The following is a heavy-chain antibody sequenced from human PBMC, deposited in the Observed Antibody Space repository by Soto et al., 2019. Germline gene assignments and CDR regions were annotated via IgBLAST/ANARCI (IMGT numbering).Heavy chain of an antibody. J-gene: IGHJ4*02. D-gene: IGHD3-22*01. CDR3: AKAYSSGYYTLYYFDY. CDR1: GFTFSSYA. CDR2: ISGSGGST. Sequence: GRSLRLSCAASGFTFSSYAMSWVRQAPGKGLEWVSAISGSGGSTYYADSVKGRFTISRDNSKNTLYLQMNSLRAEDTAVYYCAKAYSSGYYTLYYFDYWGQGTLVTVSS. V-gene: IGHV3-23*01.